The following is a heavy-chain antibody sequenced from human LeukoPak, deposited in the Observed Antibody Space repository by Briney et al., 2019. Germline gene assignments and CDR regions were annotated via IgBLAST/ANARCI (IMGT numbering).Heavy chain of an antibody. V-gene: IGHV4-39*01. Sequence: SETLSLTCTVSGGSISSRNYYWSWIRQPPGKGLEWIGRIYYSGSTYYKSSLKSRVAISVDTSKSQFSLNLPSVTAADTAVYYCARRAPGPAVISNWFDPWGQGTLVTGSS. J-gene: IGHJ5*02. CDR2: IYYSGST. CDR3: ARRAPGPAVISNWFDP. CDR1: GGSISSRNYY. D-gene: IGHD2-2*01.